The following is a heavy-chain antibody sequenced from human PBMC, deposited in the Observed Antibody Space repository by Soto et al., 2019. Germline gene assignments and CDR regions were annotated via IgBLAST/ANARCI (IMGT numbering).Heavy chain of an antibody. V-gene: IGHV5-51*01. J-gene: IGHJ4*02. CDR2: IYPGDSDI. Sequence: PGESLKISCMTSGYKFTNYWIAWVRQRPGKGLEWVGIIYPGDSDIRYSPSFEGQVTISADRSISTAYPQWGSLKASDTAVYFCARRPQRAFDPIDYWGQGTQVTVSS. CDR3: ARRPQRAFDPIDY. CDR1: GYKFTNYW. D-gene: IGHD3-3*02.